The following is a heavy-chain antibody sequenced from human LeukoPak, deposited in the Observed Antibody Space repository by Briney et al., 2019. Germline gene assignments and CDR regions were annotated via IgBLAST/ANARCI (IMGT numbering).Heavy chain of an antibody. D-gene: IGHD6-19*01. CDR3: AKRVSGWYLVDY. Sequence: GGSLRLSCAASGFSFSSYAMSWVRQAPGKGLEWVSAFTGSGSSTFYADAVKGRFTISKDNSKNTLYLQMNSLRAEDTAEYYCAKRVSGWYLVDYWGQGALVTVSS. CDR1: GFSFSSYA. V-gene: IGHV3-23*01. CDR2: FTGSGSST. J-gene: IGHJ4*02.